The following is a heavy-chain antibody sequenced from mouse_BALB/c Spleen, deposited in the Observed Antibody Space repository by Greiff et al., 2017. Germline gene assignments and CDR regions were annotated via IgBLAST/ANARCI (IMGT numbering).Heavy chain of an antibody. CDR3: ARDLYYFDY. V-gene: IGHV5-6-3*01. Sequence: EVQRVESGGGLVQPGGSLKLSCAASGFTFSSYGMSWVRQTPDKRLELVATINSNGGSTYYPDSVKGRFTISRDNAKNTLYLQMSSLKSEDTAMYYCARDLYYFDYWGQGTTLTVSS. J-gene: IGHJ2*01. CDR1: GFTFSSYG. CDR2: INSNGGST.